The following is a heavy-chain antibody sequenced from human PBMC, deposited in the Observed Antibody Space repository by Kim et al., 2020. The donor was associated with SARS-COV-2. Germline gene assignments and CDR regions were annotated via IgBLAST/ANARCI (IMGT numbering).Heavy chain of an antibody. Sequence: ASVKVSCKASGYTFTRWAIHWVRQAPGQRLELMGWINAANGHTKYSQNFQDRVTITRDTSASTAYMDLSSLRSEDTAIYYCATTDFSYGRSHFDSWGQGT. J-gene: IGHJ4*02. CDR3: ATTDFSYGRSHFDS. CDR2: INAANGHT. CDR1: GYTFTRWA. D-gene: IGHD2-21*02. V-gene: IGHV1-3*01.